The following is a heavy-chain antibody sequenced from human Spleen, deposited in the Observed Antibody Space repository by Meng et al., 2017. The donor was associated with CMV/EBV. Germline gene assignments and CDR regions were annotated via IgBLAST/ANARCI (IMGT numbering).Heavy chain of an antibody. J-gene: IGHJ4*02. CDR3: AKTYYYDGTGTQDV. CDR1: GFTLSSYG. Sequence: GESLKISCTTSGFTLSSYGMHWVRQAPGKGLEWVSSISGRGSNANYADSVKGRFTISRDNSKNTLYLQMNSLRAEDTAVYYCAKTYYYDGTGTQDVWGQGTLVTVSS. D-gene: IGHD3-22*01. CDR2: ISGRGSNA. V-gene: IGHV3-23*01.